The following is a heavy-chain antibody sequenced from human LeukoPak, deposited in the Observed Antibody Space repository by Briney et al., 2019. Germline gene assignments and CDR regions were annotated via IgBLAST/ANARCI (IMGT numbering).Heavy chain of an antibody. J-gene: IGHJ4*02. CDR1: GGTFSSYA. Sequence: SVKVSCKASGGTFSSYAISWVRQAPGQGLEWMGGIIPIFGTANYAQKFQGRVTITADESTSTAYMELSSLRSEDTAVYYCARDSGYYYDSGGFDYWGQGTLVTVS. CDR3: ARDSGYYYDSGGFDY. V-gene: IGHV1-69*01. D-gene: IGHD3-22*01. CDR2: IIPIFGTA.